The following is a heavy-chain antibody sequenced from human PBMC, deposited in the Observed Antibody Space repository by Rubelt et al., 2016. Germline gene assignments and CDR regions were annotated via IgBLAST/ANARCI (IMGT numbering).Heavy chain of an antibody. CDR1: GGTFSSYA. CDR3: ARDGAGIVATIKDWFDP. J-gene: IGHJ5*02. V-gene: IGHV1-69*01. D-gene: IGHD5-12*01. CDR2: IIPIFGTA. Sequence: QVQLVQSGAEVKKPGSSVKVSCKASGGTFSSYAISWVRQAPGQGLEWMGGIIPIFGTANYAQKFQGRVTITADESTSTAYMELSSLRSGGAAVYYCARDGAGIVATIKDWFDPWGQGTLVTVSS.